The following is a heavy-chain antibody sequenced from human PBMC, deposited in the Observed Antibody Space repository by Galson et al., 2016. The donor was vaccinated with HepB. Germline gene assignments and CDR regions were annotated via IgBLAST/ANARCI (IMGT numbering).Heavy chain of an antibody. Sequence: PALVKPTQTLTLTCAFSGFSLNTSGVAVGWIRQPPGKAMDWLALIYWDDNKRYSPSLKSRLTITKDTSKNQVVLTMTNVDPMNTATYYCAHRRLASGGPPYNGSDPWGQGTLVTVSS. CDR3: AHRRLASGGPPYNGSDP. D-gene: IGHD2-15*01. CDR2: IYWDDNK. CDR1: GFSLNTSGVA. J-gene: IGHJ5*02. V-gene: IGHV2-5*02.